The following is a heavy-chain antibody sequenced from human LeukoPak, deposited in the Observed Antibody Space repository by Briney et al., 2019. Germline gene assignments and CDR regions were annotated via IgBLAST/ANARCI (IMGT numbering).Heavy chain of an antibody. D-gene: IGHD1-1*01. J-gene: IGHJ4*02. Sequence: GGSLRLSCAASGFTFRSHSMNWVRQAPGKGLEWISYIHSGDSTTYYADSVKGRFTISRDNAKNSLYLQMNSLGAEDTAIYYCAIIGYNWRLDYWGQGILVTVSS. CDR3: AIIGYNWRLDY. V-gene: IGHV3-48*04. CDR2: IHSGDSTT. CDR1: GFTFRSHS.